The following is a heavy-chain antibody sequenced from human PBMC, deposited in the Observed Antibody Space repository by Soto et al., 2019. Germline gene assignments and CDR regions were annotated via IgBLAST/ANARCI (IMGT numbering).Heavy chain of an antibody. V-gene: IGHV4-34*01. D-gene: IGHD1-26*01. Sequence: QVQIQQWGAGLLKPSENLSLTCDVYGASFNGYYWSWIRQPPGKGLEWIGEIDHRGNTNYKPSLMSRVTLSIDTSRMQFSLSVTSVPAADTAVYYCARGPSYSYGMDVWGQGTTVTVSS. J-gene: IGHJ6*02. CDR1: GASFNGYY. CDR2: IDHRGNT. CDR3: ARGPSYSYGMDV.